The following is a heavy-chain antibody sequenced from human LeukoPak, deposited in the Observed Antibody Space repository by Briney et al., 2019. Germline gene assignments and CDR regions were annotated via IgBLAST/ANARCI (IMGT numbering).Heavy chain of an antibody. CDR2: IKQDGSEK. Sequence: PGGSLRLSCAASGFTFSSYWMSWVRQAPGKGLEWVANIKQDGSEKYYVDSVKGRFTISRDNAKNSLYLQMNSLRAEGTAVYYCAREYGSGSYHYYYYYGMDVWGQGTTVTVSS. J-gene: IGHJ6*02. CDR3: AREYGSGSYHYYYYYGMDV. D-gene: IGHD3-10*01. V-gene: IGHV3-7*01. CDR1: GFTFSSYW.